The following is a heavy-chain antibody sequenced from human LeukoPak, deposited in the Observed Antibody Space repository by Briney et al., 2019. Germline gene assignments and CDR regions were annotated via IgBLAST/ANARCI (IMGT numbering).Heavy chain of an antibody. CDR2: ISSNGGST. J-gene: IGHJ4*02. CDR3: ARGTRWFGELSSYYFDY. Sequence: GGSLRLSCAASGFTFSSYAMHWVRQAPGKGLEYVSAISSNGGSTYHANSVKGRFTISRDNSKNTLYLQMGSLRAEDMAVYYCARGTRWFGELSSYYFDYWGQGTLVTVSS. V-gene: IGHV3-64*01. D-gene: IGHD3-10*01. CDR1: GFTFSSYA.